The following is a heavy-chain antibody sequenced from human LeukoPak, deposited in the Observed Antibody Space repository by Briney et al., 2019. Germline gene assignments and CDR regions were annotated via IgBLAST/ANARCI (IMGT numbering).Heavy chain of an antibody. CDR2: IYYSGST. CDR1: GDSISSYY. V-gene: IGHV4-59*01. Sequence: SETLSLTCTVSGDSISSYYWSWIRQPPGKGLEWIGYIYYSGSTNYNPSLKSRVTISVDTSKNQFSLKLSSVTAADTAVYYCARDRHQLVSGYYYYYMDVWGKGTTVTVSS. D-gene: IGHD6-13*01. CDR3: ARDRHQLVSGYYYYYMDV. J-gene: IGHJ6*03.